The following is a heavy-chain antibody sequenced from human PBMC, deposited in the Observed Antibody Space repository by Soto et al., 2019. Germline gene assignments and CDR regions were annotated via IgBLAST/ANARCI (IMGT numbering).Heavy chain of an antibody. CDR1: GFTFSGSA. V-gene: IGHV3-73*01. CDR3: TRVKDIVVVPAARYYYYGMDV. D-gene: IGHD2-2*01. Sequence: VGSLRLSCAASGFTFSGSAMHWVRQASGKGLEWVGRIRSKANSYATAYAASVKGRFTISRDDSKNTAYLQMNSLKTEDTAVYYCTRVKDIVVVPAARYYYYGMDVWGQGTTVTV. CDR2: IRSKANSYAT. J-gene: IGHJ6*02.